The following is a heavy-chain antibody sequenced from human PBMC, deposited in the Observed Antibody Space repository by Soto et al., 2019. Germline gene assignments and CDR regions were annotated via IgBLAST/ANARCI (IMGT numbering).Heavy chain of an antibody. CDR1: GYIFNSYW. CDR2: THGGDANT. D-gene: IGHD6-19*01. CDR3: ARRSTYISGWDY. J-gene: IGHJ4*01. Sequence: PGESLKISCQGSGYIFNSYWIGRVRQMPGKGLEWMGITHGGDANTRYSPSFEGQVTISTDKSITTAYLQWSSLKASDTAMYCCARRSTYISGWDYWGQGTLVTVSS. V-gene: IGHV5-51*01.